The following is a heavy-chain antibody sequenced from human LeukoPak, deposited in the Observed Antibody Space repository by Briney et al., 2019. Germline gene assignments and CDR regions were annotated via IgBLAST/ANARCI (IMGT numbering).Heavy chain of an antibody. D-gene: IGHD5-18*01. V-gene: IGHV2-5*01. CDR3: AHSRQLWGLFDY. CDR1: GFSINTSGVG. Sequence: SGPTLVKPTQTLTLTCTFSGFSINTSGVGVGWIRQPPGKALEWLALIYWNDDKRYRPSLKSRLTITKDTSKNQVVLTMTNMDPVDTATYYCAHSRQLWGLFDYWGQGTLVTVSS. CDR2: IYWNDDK. J-gene: IGHJ4*02.